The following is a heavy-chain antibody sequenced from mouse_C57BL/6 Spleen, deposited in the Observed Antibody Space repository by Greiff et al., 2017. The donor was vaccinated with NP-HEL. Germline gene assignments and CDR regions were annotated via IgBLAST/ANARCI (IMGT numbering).Heavy chain of an antibody. V-gene: IGHV1-15*01. D-gene: IGHD2-3*01. CDR3: TRKERLLRFFAY. CDR2: IDPETGGT. CDR1: GYTFTDYE. J-gene: IGHJ3*01. Sequence: VQLQQSGAELVRPGASVTLSCKASGYTFTDYEMHWVKQTPVHGLEWIGAIDPETGGTAYNQKFKGKAILTADKSSSTAYMELRSLTSEDSAVYYCTRKERLLRFFAYWGQGTLVTVSA.